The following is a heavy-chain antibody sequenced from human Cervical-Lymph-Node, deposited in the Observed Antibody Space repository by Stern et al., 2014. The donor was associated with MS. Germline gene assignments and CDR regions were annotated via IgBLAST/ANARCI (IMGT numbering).Heavy chain of an antibody. V-gene: IGHV5-51*01. CDR2: IYPSDSDT. CDR3: ARKSDGMDV. CDR1: GYSFSSYW. Sequence: EVQLVESGAEVKKPGETLKISCKGVGYSFSSYWIGWVRQMPGKGLEWMGIIYPSDSDTKYTPSFQGQVTISADKSISTAYLQWSSLKASDTAMYYCARKSDGMDVWGQGTTVIVSS. J-gene: IGHJ6*02.